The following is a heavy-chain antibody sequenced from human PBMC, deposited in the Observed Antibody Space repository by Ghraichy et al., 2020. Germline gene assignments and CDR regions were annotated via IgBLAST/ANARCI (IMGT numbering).Heavy chain of an antibody. D-gene: IGHD6-13*01. Sequence: GESLNISCAASGFTVSSNYMSWVRQAPGKGLEWVSVIYSGGSTYYADSVKGRFTISRDNSKNTLYLQMNSLRAEDTAVYYCARDSSMEGILDVWGQGTTVTVSS. CDR2: IYSGGST. CDR1: GFTVSSNY. J-gene: IGHJ6*02. CDR3: ARDSSMEGILDV. V-gene: IGHV3-53*01.